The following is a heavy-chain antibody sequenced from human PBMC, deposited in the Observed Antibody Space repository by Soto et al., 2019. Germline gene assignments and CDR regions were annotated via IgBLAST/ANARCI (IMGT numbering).Heavy chain of an antibody. CDR2: IYYSGST. Sequence: SETLSLTCTVSGGSISSGGYYWSWIRQHPGKGLEWIGYIYYSGSTYYNPSLKSRVTTSVDTSKNQFSLKLSSVTAADTAVYYCARDSPQTTNFDPWGQGTLVTVSS. CDR3: ARDSPQTTNFDP. CDR1: GGSISSGGYY. D-gene: IGHD1-7*01. V-gene: IGHV4-31*03. J-gene: IGHJ5*02.